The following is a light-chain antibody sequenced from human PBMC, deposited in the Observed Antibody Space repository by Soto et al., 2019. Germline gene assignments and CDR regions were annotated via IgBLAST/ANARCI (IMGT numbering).Light chain of an antibody. CDR3: QSYDSSLSLSVV. V-gene: IGLV1-40*01. Sequence: QPVLTQPPSVSAAPGQRVTISCTGSSSNIGAGYDVHWYQQVPGTVPKLLIYGNSNRPSGVPDRISGSKSGTSASLAITGLQAEDEAEYYCQSYDSSLSLSVVFGGGTKLTVL. CDR2: GNS. J-gene: IGLJ2*01. CDR1: SSNIGAGYD.